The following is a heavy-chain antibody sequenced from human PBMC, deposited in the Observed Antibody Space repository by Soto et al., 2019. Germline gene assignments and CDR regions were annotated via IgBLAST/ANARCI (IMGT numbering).Heavy chain of an antibody. V-gene: IGHV4-30-2*01. CDR2: IYHSGST. Sequence: PSETPSLPCSVSSASPRSSTYSWSWIRQPPGKGLEWIGYIYHSGSTYYNPSLKSRVTISVDRSKNQFSLKLSSVTAADTAVYYCARVPGPWGQGTLVTVSS. J-gene: IGHJ5*02. CDR1: SASPRSSTYS. CDR3: ARVPGP. D-gene: IGHD3-10*01.